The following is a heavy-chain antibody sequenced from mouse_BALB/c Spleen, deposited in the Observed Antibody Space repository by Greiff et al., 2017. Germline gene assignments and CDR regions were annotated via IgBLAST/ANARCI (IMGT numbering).Heavy chain of an antibody. Sequence: VHVKQSGTVLARPGASVKMSCKASGYSFTSYWMHWVKQRPGQGLEWIGAIYPGNSDTSYNQKFKGKAKLTAVTSASTAYMELSSLTNEDSAVYYCTRGNGNYDYAMDYWGQGTSVTVSS. D-gene: IGHD2-1*01. J-gene: IGHJ4*01. V-gene: IGHV1-5*01. CDR3: TRGNGNYDYAMDY. CDR2: IYPGNSDT. CDR1: GYSFTSYW.